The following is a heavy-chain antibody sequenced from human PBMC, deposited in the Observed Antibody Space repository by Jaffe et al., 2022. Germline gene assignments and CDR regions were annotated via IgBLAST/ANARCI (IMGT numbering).Heavy chain of an antibody. V-gene: IGHV4-59*01. J-gene: IGHJ6*03. CDR3: ARGSHEARPSRGRVVGYYYYYYMDV. D-gene: IGHD6-6*01. Sequence: QVQLQESGPGLVKPSETLSLTCTVSGGSISSYYWSWIRQPPGKGLEWIGYIYYSGSTNYNPSLKSRVTISVDTSKNQFSLKLSSVTAADTAVYYCARGSHEARPSRGRVVGYYYYYYMDVWGKGTTVTVSS. CDR2: IYYSGST. CDR1: GGSISSYY.